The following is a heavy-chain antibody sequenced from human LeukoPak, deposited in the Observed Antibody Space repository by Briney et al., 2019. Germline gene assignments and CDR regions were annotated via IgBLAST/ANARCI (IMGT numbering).Heavy chain of an antibody. CDR1: GFTFDDYG. Sequence: PGGSLRLSWAASGFTFDDYGMSWVRQAPGKGLEWVSGINWNGGSTGYADSVKGRFTISRDNAKNSLYLQMNSLRAEDTALYYCARGSGYSYGSPFDYWGQGTLVTVSS. CDR3: ARGSGYSYGSPFDY. J-gene: IGHJ4*02. D-gene: IGHD5-18*01. CDR2: INWNGGST. V-gene: IGHV3-20*04.